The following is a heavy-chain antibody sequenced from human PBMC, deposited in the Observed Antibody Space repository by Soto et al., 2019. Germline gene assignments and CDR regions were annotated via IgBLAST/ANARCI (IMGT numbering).Heavy chain of an antibody. V-gene: IGHV3-30-3*01. Sequence: GGSLRLSCAASGFTFSSYAMHWVRQAPGKGLEWVAVISYDGSNKYYADSVKGRFTISRDNSKNTLYLQMNSLRAEDTAVYYCARGELGYCSSTSCYAPGGMDVWGQGTTVTVSS. D-gene: IGHD2-2*01. J-gene: IGHJ6*02. CDR3: ARGELGYCSSTSCYAPGGMDV. CDR2: ISYDGSNK. CDR1: GFTFSSYA.